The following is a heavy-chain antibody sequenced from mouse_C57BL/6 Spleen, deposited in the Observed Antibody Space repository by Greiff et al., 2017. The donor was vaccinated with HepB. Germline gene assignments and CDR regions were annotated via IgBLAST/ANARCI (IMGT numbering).Heavy chain of an antibody. V-gene: IGHV3-6*01. D-gene: IGHD2-3*01. Sequence: DVKLQESGPGLVKPSQSLSLTCSVTGYSITSGYYWNWIRQFPGNKLEWMGYISYDGSNNYKPSLKNRISITRDTSKNQFFLKLNSVTTEDTATYYCAYDGYFEGAMDYWGQGTSVTVSS. J-gene: IGHJ4*01. CDR2: ISYDGSN. CDR1: GYSITSGYY. CDR3: AYDGYFEGAMDY.